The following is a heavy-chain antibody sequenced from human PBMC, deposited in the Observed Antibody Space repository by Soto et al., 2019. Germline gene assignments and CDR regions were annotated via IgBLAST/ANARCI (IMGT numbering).Heavy chain of an antibody. Sequence: EVQLVESGGGLVQPGRSLRLSCAASGFTFDDYAMHWVRQAPGKGLELVSGISWNSGTIGYADSVKGRFTISRDNAKNSLYLQMNSLRAEDTALYYCAKGGQLVAEGGGYWGQGTLVTVSS. CDR1: GFTFDDYA. J-gene: IGHJ4*02. CDR3: AKGGQLVAEGGGY. D-gene: IGHD6-13*01. CDR2: ISWNSGTI. V-gene: IGHV3-9*01.